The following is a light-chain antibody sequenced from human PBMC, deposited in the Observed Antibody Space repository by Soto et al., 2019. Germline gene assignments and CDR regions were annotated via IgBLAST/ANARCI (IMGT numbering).Light chain of an antibody. CDR1: QSVSSN. V-gene: IGKV3-15*01. CDR2: GAS. J-gene: IGKJ1*01. CDR3: QQYNNWPQT. Sequence: EIVMTQSPATLSVSPGERATLSCRASQSVSSNLAWYQQKPGQAPRRLIYGASTRATGIPARFSGSGSGTEFTPALSSLQSEDVAVYYCQQYNNWPQTFGQGNKVDIK.